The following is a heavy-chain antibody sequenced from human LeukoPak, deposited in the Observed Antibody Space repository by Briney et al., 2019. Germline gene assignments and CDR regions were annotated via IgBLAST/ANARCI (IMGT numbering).Heavy chain of an antibody. CDR3: ARDKRLYYYGSGSYSGAFDI. Sequence: GGSLRLSCAASGFTFSHYYMSWVRQAPGKGLEWVANIKQDGSEQFYLDSVKGRFTISRDNAKNALYLQMHSLRVEDTAAYYCARDKRLYYYGSGSYSGAFDIWGQGTMVTVSS. CDR2: IKQDGSEQ. V-gene: IGHV3-7*01. CDR1: GFTFSHYY. D-gene: IGHD3-10*01. J-gene: IGHJ3*02.